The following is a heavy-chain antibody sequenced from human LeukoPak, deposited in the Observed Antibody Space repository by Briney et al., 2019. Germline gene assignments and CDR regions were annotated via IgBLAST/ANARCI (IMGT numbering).Heavy chain of an antibody. CDR1: GFSFSNYG. V-gene: IGHV3-23*01. Sequence: GSLRLSCAASGFSFSNYGMNWVRQAPGKGLEWVSAISRSGDSTYYAASVKGRFTISRDNSENTLFLQMNSLRADDTAVYFCARNRPAGYDYDYSFELQHWGQGTLVTVSS. D-gene: IGHD4-17*01. CDR3: ARNRPAGYDYDYSFELQH. CDR2: ISRSGDST. J-gene: IGHJ1*01.